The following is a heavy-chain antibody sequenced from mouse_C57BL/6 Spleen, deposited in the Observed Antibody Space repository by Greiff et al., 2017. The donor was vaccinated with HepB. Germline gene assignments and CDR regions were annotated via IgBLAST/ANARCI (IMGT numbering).Heavy chain of an antibody. CDR3: ARERHDGYYRYFDV. D-gene: IGHD2-3*01. CDR2: ISYDGSN. Sequence: EVKVEESGPGLVKPSQSLSLTCSVTGYSITSGYYWNWIRQFPGNKLEWMGYISYDGSNNYNPSLKNRISITRDTSKNQFFLKLNSVTTEDTATYYCARERHDGYYRYFDVWGTGTTVTVSS. V-gene: IGHV3-6*01. CDR1: GYSITSGYY. J-gene: IGHJ1*03.